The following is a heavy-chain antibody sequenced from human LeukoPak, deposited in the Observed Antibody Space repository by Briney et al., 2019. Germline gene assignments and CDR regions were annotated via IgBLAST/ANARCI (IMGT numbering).Heavy chain of an antibody. CDR1: GYTFINYW. J-gene: IGHJ5*02. D-gene: IGHD6-19*01. CDR2: IYPGDSDT. V-gene: IGHV5-51*01. Sequence: GESLKISCKGFGYTFINYWIGWVRQMPGKGLEWMGIIYPGDSDTRYSPSFQGQVTISADKSISTAYLQWSSLKASDTAMYYCARQSRIAVAGTGNWFDPWGQGTLVTVSS. CDR3: ARQSRIAVAGTGNWFDP.